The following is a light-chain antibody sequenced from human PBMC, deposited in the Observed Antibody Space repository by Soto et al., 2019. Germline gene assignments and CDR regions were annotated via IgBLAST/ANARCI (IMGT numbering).Light chain of an antibody. Sequence: DIQMTQSPSSLSASVGDRVTITCRASQDIINYLAWYQQKPGKAPKLLIYAASTLQSGVTSRFSGSGSGTDFTLTISGLQPEDVATYYCQKYNSAPLSFGGGTKVDIK. CDR1: QDIINY. CDR3: QKYNSAPLS. J-gene: IGKJ4*01. CDR2: AAS. V-gene: IGKV1-27*01.